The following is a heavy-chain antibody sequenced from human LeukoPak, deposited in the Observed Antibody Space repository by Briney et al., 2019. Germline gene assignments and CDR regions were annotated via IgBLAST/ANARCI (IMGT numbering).Heavy chain of an antibody. V-gene: IGHV3-48*04. Sequence: GGSLRLSCAASGFTFSSYSMNWVRQAPGKGLEWVSYISSSGSTIYYADSVKGRFTISRDNAKNSLYLQMNSLRAEDTAVYYCARKYSSGWYGSDFDYWGQGTLVTVSS. J-gene: IGHJ4*02. CDR1: GFTFSSYS. CDR2: ISSSGSTI. CDR3: ARKYSSGWYGSDFDY. D-gene: IGHD6-19*01.